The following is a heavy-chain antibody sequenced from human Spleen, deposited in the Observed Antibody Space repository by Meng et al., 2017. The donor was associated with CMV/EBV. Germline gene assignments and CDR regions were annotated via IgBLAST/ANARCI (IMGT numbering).Heavy chain of an antibody. D-gene: IGHD3-3*01. V-gene: IGHV4-39*07. CDR3: ARALKVWSGYYYHYYGMDV. J-gene: IGHJ6*02. CDR2: IYYSGST. CDR1: GGSVSSGSYY. Sequence: GSLRLSCTVSGGSVSSGSYYWGWIRQPPGKGLEWIGSIYYSGSTYYNPSLMSRVTISVDTSKNQFSLKLSSVTAADTAVYYCARALKVWSGYYYHYYGMDVWGQGTTVTVSS.